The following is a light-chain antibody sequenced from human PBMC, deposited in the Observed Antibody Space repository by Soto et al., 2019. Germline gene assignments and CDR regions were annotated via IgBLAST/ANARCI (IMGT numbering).Light chain of an antibody. Sequence: QSALTQPPSASGSHGQSVTISCTGTSSDVGGYNYVSWYQQYPGRAPKLMIYEVTKRPSGVPDRFSGSKSGNTASLTVSGLQAEDEADYYCSSYAASNNFYFVFGGGTQLTVL. CDR2: EVT. V-gene: IGLV2-8*01. J-gene: IGLJ3*02. CDR3: SSYAASNNFYFV. CDR1: SSDVGGYNY.